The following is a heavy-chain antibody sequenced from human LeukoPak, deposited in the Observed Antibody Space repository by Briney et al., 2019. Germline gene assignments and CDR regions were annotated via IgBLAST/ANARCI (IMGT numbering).Heavy chain of an antibody. V-gene: IGHV4-59*01. D-gene: IGHD5-24*01. J-gene: IGHJ3*02. CDR2: IYYSGST. CDR3: AVGRDGYPYGAFDI. CDR1: GGSISSYY. Sequence: KASETLSLTCTVSGGSISSYYWSWIRQPPGKGLEWIGYIYYSGSTNYNPSLKSRVTISVDTSKNQFSLKLSSVTAAGTAVYYCAVGRDGYPYGAFDIWGQGTMVTVSS.